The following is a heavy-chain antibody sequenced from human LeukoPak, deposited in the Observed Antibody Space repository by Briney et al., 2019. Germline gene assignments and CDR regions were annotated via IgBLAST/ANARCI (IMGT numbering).Heavy chain of an antibody. D-gene: IGHD3-22*01. Sequence: SETLSLTCTVSGGSISSYYWSWIRQPPGKGLEWIGYIYYSGSTNYNPSLKSRVTISVDTSKNQFSPKLSSVTAADTAVYYCARVRDSSGYPFDYWGQGTLVTVSS. CDR1: GGSISSYY. V-gene: IGHV4-59*01. J-gene: IGHJ4*02. CDR2: IYYSGST. CDR3: ARVRDSSGYPFDY.